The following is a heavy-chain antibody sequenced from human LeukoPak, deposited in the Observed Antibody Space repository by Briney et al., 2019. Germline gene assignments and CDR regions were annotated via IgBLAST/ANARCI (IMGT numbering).Heavy chain of an antibody. V-gene: IGHV4-34*01. CDR2: INHSGST. D-gene: IGHD3-10*01. CDR3: ARGAGSITMVRGGENWFDP. Sequence: SETLSLTCAVYGGSFSGYYWSWIRQPPGKGLEWIGEINHSGSTNYNPSLKSRVTISVDTSKNQFSLKLSSVTAADTAVCYCARGAGSITMVRGGENWFDPWGQGTLVTVSS. J-gene: IGHJ5*02. CDR1: GGSFSGYY.